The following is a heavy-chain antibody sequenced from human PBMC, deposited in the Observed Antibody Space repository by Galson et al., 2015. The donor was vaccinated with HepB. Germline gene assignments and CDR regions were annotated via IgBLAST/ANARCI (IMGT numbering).Heavy chain of an antibody. V-gene: IGHV6-1*01. J-gene: IGHJ6*02. Sequence: CAISGDSVSSHSAAWNWIRQSPSRGLEWLGRTYYRSKWYNDYAVSVKSRITINPDTSKNQFSLQLNSVTPEDTAVYYCARDRYCTNGVCPKKLYYYYYGMDVWGQGTTVTVSS. CDR1: GDSVSSHSAA. CDR2: TYYRSKWYN. D-gene: IGHD2-8*01. CDR3: ARDRYCTNGVCPKKLYYYYYGMDV.